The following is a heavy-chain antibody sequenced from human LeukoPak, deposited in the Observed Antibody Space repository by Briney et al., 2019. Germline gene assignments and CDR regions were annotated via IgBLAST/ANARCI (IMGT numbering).Heavy chain of an antibody. CDR1: GGSISSYY. J-gene: IGHJ4*02. CDR3: ARSSGSMTTVDY. V-gene: IGHV4-59*01. CDR2: IYYSGST. Sequence: SETLSLTCTVSGGSISSYYWSWIQQPPGKGLEWIGYIYYSGSTNYNPSLKSRVTISVDTSKNQFSLKLSSVTAADTAVYYCARSSGSMTTVDYWGQGTLVTVSS. D-gene: IGHD4-17*01.